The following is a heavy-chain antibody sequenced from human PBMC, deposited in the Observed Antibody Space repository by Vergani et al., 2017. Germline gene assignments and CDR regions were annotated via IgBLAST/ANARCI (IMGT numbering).Heavy chain of an antibody. Sequence: QLQLQESGSGLVKPSQTLSLTCAVSGGSISSSSYYWGWIRQPPGKGLEWIGSIYYSGSTYYNPSLKSRVTISVDTSKNQFSLKLSSVTAADTAVYYCARALNYYDSSGVPGYWGQGTLVTVSS. CDR1: GGSISSSSYY. V-gene: IGHV4-39*01. CDR2: IYYSGST. D-gene: IGHD3-22*01. CDR3: ARALNYYDSSGVPGY. J-gene: IGHJ4*02.